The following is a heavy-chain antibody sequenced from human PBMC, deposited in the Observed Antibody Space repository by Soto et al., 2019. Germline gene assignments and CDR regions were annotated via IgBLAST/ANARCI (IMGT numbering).Heavy chain of an antibody. CDR3: ARDKRDLRFLECSYYFDF. J-gene: IGHJ4*02. CDR1: GFTFSSYA. CDR2: ISYDGSNK. D-gene: IGHD3-3*01. Sequence: QVQLVESGGGVVQPGRSLRLSCAASGFTFSSYAMHWVRQAPGKGLEWVAVISYDGSNKYYADSVKGRFTISRDNSKNTLYLQMNSRRAEDTAVYYCARDKRDLRFLECSYYFDFWGQGTLVTVSS. V-gene: IGHV3-30-3*01.